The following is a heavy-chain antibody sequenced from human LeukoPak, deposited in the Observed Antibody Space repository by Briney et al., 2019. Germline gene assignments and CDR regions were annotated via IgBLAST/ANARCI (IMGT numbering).Heavy chain of an antibody. Sequence: GGSLRLSCSASGFTFSSYAMTWVRQAPGKGLEWVSTISGNGESTYFGDSVKGRFSISRDSSKNSLHLQMNSLRVEDTAVYFCAKNGNDHHRGRYFQHWGQGTVVTVSS. J-gene: IGHJ1*01. CDR3: AKNGNDHHRGRYFQH. CDR1: GFTFSSYA. CDR2: ISGNGEST. D-gene: IGHD6-19*01. V-gene: IGHV3-23*01.